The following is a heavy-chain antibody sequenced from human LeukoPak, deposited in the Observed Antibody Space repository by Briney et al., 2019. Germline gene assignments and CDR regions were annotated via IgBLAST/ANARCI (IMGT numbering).Heavy chain of an antibody. CDR2: IYYSGST. J-gene: IGHJ5*02. V-gene: IGHV4-59*01. Sequence: SETLSLTCTVSGGSISSYYWSWIRQPPGKGLEWIGYIYYSGSTNYNPSLKSRVTISVDTSKNQFSLKLSSVTAADTAVYYCARAPYYYDSSGYYPSWFDPWGQGTLVTVSS. CDR1: GGSISSYY. D-gene: IGHD3-22*01. CDR3: ARAPYYYDSSGYYPSWFDP.